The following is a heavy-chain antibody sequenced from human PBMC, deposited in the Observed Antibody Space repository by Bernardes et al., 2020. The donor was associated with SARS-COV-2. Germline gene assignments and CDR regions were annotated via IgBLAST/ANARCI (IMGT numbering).Heavy chain of an antibody. CDR1: GYSFTAYY. CDR2: LNPNSGNT. V-gene: IGHV1-2*02. CDR3: ASVTWSQRDGFDI. J-gene: IGHJ3*02. D-gene: IGHD3-3*01. Sequence: ASVKVSCKASGYSFTAYYLHWVRQAPGQGLEWLGWLNPNSGNTNSAQKFRGRVTMTRDTSISTDYMELSRLTSDDTAVYYCASVTWSQRDGFDIWGQGTMVTVSS.